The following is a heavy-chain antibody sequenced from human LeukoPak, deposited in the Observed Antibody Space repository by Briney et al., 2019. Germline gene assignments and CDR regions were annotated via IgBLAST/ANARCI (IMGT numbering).Heavy chain of an antibody. V-gene: IGHV3-30*04. Sequence: GPLRLSCAASGFTFSSYAMHWVRQAPGKGLEWVAVISYDGSNKYYADSVKGRFTISRDNSKNTLYLQMNSLRAEDTAVYYCAKAAAVAGTFDYWGQGTLVTVSS. J-gene: IGHJ4*02. CDR1: GFTFSSYA. D-gene: IGHD6-19*01. CDR3: AKAAAVAGTFDY. CDR2: ISYDGSNK.